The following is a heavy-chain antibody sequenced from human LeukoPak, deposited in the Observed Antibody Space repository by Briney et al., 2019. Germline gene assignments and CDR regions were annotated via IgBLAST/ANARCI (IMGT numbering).Heavy chain of an antibody. CDR3: ARGNYYDSSGYSPLYYFDY. CDR1: GGSISSGGYS. J-gene: IGHJ4*02. V-gene: IGHV4-31*03. D-gene: IGHD3-22*01. Sequence: SQTLSLTCTVSGGSISSGGYSWSWIRQHPGKGLEWMGYIYYSGSTYYNPSLKSRVTIPVDTSKSQFSLKLSSVTAADTAVYYCARGNYYDSSGYSPLYYFDYWGQGTLVTVSS. CDR2: IYYSGST.